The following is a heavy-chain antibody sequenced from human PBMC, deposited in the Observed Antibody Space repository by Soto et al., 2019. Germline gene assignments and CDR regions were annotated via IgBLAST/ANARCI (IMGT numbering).Heavy chain of an antibody. CDR3: AKDFRLPSRPGWFDP. V-gene: IGHV3-23*01. CDR1: GFTFNNYV. Sequence: GGSLRLSCAATGFTFNNYVMNWVRQAPGKGLEWVSGISASGETTYYADSVKGRFTISRDNSKNTLLLQMNTLRVEDTALYYCAKDFRLPSRPGWFDPWGQGTLVTVSS. D-gene: IGHD6-6*01. CDR2: ISASGETT. J-gene: IGHJ5*02.